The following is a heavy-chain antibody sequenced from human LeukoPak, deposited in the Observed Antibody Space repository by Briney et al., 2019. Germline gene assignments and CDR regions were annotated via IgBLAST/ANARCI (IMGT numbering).Heavy chain of an antibody. CDR2: SRNEGHSYST. CDR3: VALLRGIGL. Sequence: GGSLRSSCAVSGFTFSDHDMDWVRQAPGKGLEWIGRSRNEGHSYSTDFAASVRGRASLSRDHSRNSLYLQINSLRTDDTAVYYSVALLRGIGLWGQGTLVTVSS. J-gene: IGHJ5*02. D-gene: IGHD3-10*01. V-gene: IGHV3-72*01. CDR1: GFTFSDHD.